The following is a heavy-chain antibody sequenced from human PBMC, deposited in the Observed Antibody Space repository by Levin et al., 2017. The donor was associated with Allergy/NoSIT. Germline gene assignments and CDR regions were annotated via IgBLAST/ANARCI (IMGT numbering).Heavy chain of an antibody. CDR3: AKVEIQLEGMDV. V-gene: IGHV3-23*01. D-gene: IGHD5-18*01. CDR2: ISGSGVST. CDR1: GFTFGSYA. Sequence: GGSLRLSCAASGFTFGSYAMSWVRQAPGKGLEWVSLISGSGVSTYYADSVKGRFTISRDNSKNTLYLQMNSLRAEDTAVYYCAKVEIQLEGMDVWSQGTTVTVSS. J-gene: IGHJ6*02.